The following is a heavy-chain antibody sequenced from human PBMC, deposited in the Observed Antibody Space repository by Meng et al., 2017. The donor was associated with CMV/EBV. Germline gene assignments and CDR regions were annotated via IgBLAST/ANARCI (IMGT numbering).Heavy chain of an antibody. V-gene: IGHV3-9*01. CDR2: IRWNSGSI. CDR1: GFTFDDYA. CDR3: AKGGPSPIAAVGLVDY. J-gene: IGHJ4*02. D-gene: IGHD6-13*01. Sequence: SLKISCAASGFTFDDYAMHWVRQAPGTGLEWGSGIRWNSGSIGYADSVKGRFIISRDNAKNSPYLQMNSLRAEDTALDYSAKGGPSPIAAVGLVDYWGQGTLVTVSS.